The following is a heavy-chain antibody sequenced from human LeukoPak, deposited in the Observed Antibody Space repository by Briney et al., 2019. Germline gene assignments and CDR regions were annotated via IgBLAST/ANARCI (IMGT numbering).Heavy chain of an antibody. V-gene: IGHV4-38-2*02. J-gene: IGHJ5*02. Sequence: SETLSLTCGVSGYSISSGYQWAWSRPSPGKGLEWIGSIYNSGSAHYNPSLKSRVTISVETSKNQFSLNMYSVTAADTAVYYCARDPRWLTPDCTSTSCYENYFDPWGQGTLVTVSS. CDR1: GYSISSGYQ. CDR2: IYNSGSA. D-gene: IGHD2-2*01. CDR3: ARDPRWLTPDCTSTSCYENYFDP.